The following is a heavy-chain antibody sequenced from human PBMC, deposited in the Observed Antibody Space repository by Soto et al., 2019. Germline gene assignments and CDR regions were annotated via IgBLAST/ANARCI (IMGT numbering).Heavy chain of an antibody. Sequence: QVQLVESGGGVVQPGRSLRLSCAASGLTFSSYGMHWVRQSPGKGREWVPVISYDGSKKYYADSVKGRFTISRDNSKNTLYLQMNSLRAEDTAVYYCANGGGATAPRRGAVDYWGQGTLVTVSS. V-gene: IGHV3-30*18. D-gene: IGHD1-26*01. J-gene: IGHJ4*02. CDR1: GLTFSSYG. CDR3: ANGGGATAPRRGAVDY. CDR2: ISYDGSKK.